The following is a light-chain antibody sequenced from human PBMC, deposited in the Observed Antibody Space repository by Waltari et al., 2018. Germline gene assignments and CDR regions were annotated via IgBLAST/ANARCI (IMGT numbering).Light chain of an antibody. V-gene: IGKV4-1*01. CDR3: QQYYSTIT. CDR1: QSVLYNSNNKNY. CDR2: WAS. J-gene: IGKJ5*01. Sequence: DIVMRQVPDSLAVSLGERATINCKSSQSVLYNSNNKNYLTCYQQKPGQPPQLLIHWASTRESGVPDRFSGSGSGTDFTRTISSLQAEDVAVYYCQQYYSTITFGQGTRLEIK.